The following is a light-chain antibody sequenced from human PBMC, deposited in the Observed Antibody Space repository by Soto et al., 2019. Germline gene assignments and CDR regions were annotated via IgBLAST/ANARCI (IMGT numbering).Light chain of an antibody. Sequence: IQLTQSPSSLSASVGDRVTITCRASQGISSYLAWYQQKPDKVPNLLIHAASTLQSVVPSRFSGSGSGTDFALTISSLQSEDFATYYCQQLYSYPLTFGGGTKV. CDR1: QGISSY. V-gene: IGKV1-9*01. CDR2: AAS. J-gene: IGKJ4*01. CDR3: QQLYSYPLT.